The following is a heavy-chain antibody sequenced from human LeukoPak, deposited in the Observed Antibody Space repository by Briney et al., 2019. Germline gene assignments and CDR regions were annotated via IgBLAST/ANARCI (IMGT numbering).Heavy chain of an antibody. CDR1: GFPVSSNY. D-gene: IGHD5-18*01. Sequence: WGSLRLSCAASGFPVSSNYISWVRQAPGEGLEWLSVMYSNGTTHYADSVKGRLTVSRHNSKNTLYLQMNSLRHEDTALYYCARMVWAAMANWGQGTRVTVSS. J-gene: IGHJ4*02. CDR2: MYSNGTT. V-gene: IGHV3-53*04. CDR3: ARMVWAAMAN.